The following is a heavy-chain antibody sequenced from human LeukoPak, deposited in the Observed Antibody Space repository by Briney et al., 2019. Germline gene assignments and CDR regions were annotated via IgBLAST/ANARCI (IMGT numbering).Heavy chain of an antibody. V-gene: IGHV5-51*01. CDR1: GYSFTSYW. CDR2: IYPGDSDT. D-gene: IGHD2-15*01. Sequence: WESLEISFQGSGYSFTSYWIGWVRPLPGTGLEWMGIIYPGDSDTRYSPSFQGQVTLSADKSISTAYLQWSSLKASDTAMYYCARRCSGCPISWFDPWGQGTLVTVSS. CDR3: ARRCSGCPISWFDP. J-gene: IGHJ5*02.